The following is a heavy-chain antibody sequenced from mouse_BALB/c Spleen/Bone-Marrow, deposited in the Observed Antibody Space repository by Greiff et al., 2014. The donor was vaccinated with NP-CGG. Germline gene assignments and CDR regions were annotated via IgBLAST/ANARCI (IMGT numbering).Heavy chain of an antibody. CDR3: ARYYYGSSYFDY. J-gene: IGHJ2*01. CDR1: GFNIKDTY. Sequence: EVQLQQSGAELVKLGASVKLSCTASGFNIKDTYMHWVKQRPEQGLEWIGRIDPANGNTKYDPKFQGKATITADTSSNTAYLQLSSLTSEDTAVYYCARYYYGSSYFDYWGQGTTLTVSS. V-gene: IGHV14-3*02. D-gene: IGHD1-1*01. CDR2: IDPANGNT.